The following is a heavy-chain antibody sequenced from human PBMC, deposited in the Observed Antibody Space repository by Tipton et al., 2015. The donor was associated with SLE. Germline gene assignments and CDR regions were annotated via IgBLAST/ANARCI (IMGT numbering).Heavy chain of an antibody. Sequence: LTCTVSGGSISSYYWSWIRQPPGKGLEWVSYISSSGSTIYYADSVKGRFTISRDNAKNSLYLQMNSLRAEDTAVYYCASDPEWADYWGQRTLVTVSS. V-gene: IGHV3-11*01. CDR3: ASDPEWADY. D-gene: IGHD2-8*01. J-gene: IGHJ4*02. CDR2: ISSSGSTI. CDR1: GGSISSYY.